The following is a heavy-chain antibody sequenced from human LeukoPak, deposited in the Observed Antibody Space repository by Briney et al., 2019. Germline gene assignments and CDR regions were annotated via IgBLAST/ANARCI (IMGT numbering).Heavy chain of an antibody. J-gene: IGHJ6*02. CDR3: ARAGYCSGGSCYSDPGMDA. CDR2: ISWNSGSI. Sequence: GGSLRLSCAASGFTFDDYAMHWVRQAPGNGLEWVSGISWNSGSIGYADSVKGRFTISRDNAKNSLYLQMNSLRAEDTAVYYCARAGYCSGGSCYSDPGMDAWGQGTTVTVSS. D-gene: IGHD2-15*01. V-gene: IGHV3-9*01. CDR1: GFTFDDYA.